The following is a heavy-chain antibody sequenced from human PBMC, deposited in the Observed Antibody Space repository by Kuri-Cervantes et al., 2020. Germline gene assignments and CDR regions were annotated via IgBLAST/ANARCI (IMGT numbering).Heavy chain of an antibody. J-gene: IGHJ6*02. D-gene: IGHD5-18*01. CDR3: ARDLGYSYGFFGYYYGMDV. Sequence: GESLKISCAASGFTFSSYGMHWVRQAPGKGLEWVAVIWYDGSNKYYADSVKGRFTISRDNSKNTLYLQMSSLRAEDTAVYYCARDLGYSYGFFGYYYGMDVWGQGTTVTVSS. CDR1: GFTFSSYG. CDR2: IWYDGSNK. V-gene: IGHV3-33*01.